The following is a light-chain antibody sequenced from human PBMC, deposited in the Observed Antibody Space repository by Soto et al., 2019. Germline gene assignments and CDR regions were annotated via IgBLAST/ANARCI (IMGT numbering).Light chain of an antibody. Sequence: QSALTQPASVSGSPGQSITISCTGTSSDVGSSNYVSWYQHHPGKAPQLTIVDVSDRPSGVSHRFSGSKSGNTASLIISGLRAEDEAYYYCSSYTRGNSWVFGGGTKLTVL. V-gene: IGLV2-14*03. CDR1: SSDVGSSNY. J-gene: IGLJ3*02. CDR3: SSYTRGNSWV. CDR2: DVS.